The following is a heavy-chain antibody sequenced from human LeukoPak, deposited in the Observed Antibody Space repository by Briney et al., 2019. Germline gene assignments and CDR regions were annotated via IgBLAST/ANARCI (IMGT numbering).Heavy chain of an antibody. CDR1: VGTFSSHA. Sequence: LVKVSCKTPVGTFSSHAITWVRQAPGQGLEWVGRINPIVDTANYAQKFHDRVTITADKSTTTVYLVLNDLTPDDTAVYFCARLSNGYSSGMYNWFDPWGQGTLVTVSS. V-gene: IGHV1-69*04. D-gene: IGHD3-22*01. CDR3: ARLSNGYSSGMYNWFDP. CDR2: INPIVDTA. J-gene: IGHJ5*02.